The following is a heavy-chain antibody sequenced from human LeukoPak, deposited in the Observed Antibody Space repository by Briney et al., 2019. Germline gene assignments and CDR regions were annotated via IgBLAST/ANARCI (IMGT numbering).Heavy chain of an antibody. CDR2: IYYSGST. CDR3: ARLYYGSGSYGLAFDY. D-gene: IGHD3-10*01. V-gene: IGHV4-39*01. CDR1: GGSIRNSNYY. J-gene: IGHJ4*02. Sequence: SETLSLTCTVSGGSIRNSNYYWGWIRQPPGKGLEWIGSIYYSGSTYYNPSLKSRVTISVDTSKNQFSLKLSSVTAADTAVYYCARLYYGSGSYGLAFDYWGQGTLVTVSS.